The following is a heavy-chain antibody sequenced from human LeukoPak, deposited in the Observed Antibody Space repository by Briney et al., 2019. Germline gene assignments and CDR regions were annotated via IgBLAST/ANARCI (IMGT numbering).Heavy chain of an antibody. D-gene: IGHD4-23*01. Sequence: ASVTVSCKSSGYSLTNYDINWVRQATGQGLEWMGWMKPKSGETGYAQKFQGRAIMTRDTSTNTAYMELRSLTSEDTAVYYCARDYGGNSGWFDPWGQGTVFTAYS. V-gene: IGHV1-8*01. CDR2: MKPKSGET. CDR3: ARDYGGNSGWFDP. J-gene: IGHJ5*02. CDR1: GYSLTNYD.